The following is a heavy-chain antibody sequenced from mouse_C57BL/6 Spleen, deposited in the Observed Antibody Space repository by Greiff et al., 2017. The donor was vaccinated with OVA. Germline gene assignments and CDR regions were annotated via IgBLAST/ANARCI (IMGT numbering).Heavy chain of an antibody. D-gene: IGHD2-2*01. CDR2: IRLKSDNYAT. J-gene: IGHJ4*01. CDR1: GFTFSNYW. V-gene: IGHV6-3*01. CDR3: TDGYPYAMDY. Sequence: EVQLQESGGGLVQPGGSMKLSCVASGFTFSNYWMNWVRQSPEKGLEWVAQIRLKSDNYATHYAESVTGRFTISRDDSKIRVYLQMNNLRAEDTGIYYCTDGYPYAMDYRGQGTSVTVSS.